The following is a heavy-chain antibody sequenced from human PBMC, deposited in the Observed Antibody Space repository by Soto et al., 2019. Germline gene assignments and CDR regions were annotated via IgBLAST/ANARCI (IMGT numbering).Heavy chain of an antibody. J-gene: IGHJ4*02. Sequence: SETLSLTCAVYGGSFSGYYWSWIRQPPGKGLEWIGEINHSGSTNYNPSLKSRVTISVDTSKNQFSLKLSSVTAADTAVYYCARGRAVRGVIPLDYWGQGTLVTVSS. CDR3: ARGRAVRGVIPLDY. CDR1: GGSFSGYY. D-gene: IGHD3-10*01. V-gene: IGHV4-34*01. CDR2: INHSGST.